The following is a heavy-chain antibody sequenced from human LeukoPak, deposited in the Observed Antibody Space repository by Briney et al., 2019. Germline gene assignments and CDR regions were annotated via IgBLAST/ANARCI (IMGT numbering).Heavy chain of an antibody. CDR3: ARIAAAATYDAFDI. CDR1: GYSISSGYY. J-gene: IGHJ3*02. CDR2: IYHSGST. D-gene: IGHD6-13*01. Sequence: SETLSLTCAVSGYSISSGYYWGWIRQPPGKGLEWIGSIYHSGSTYYNPSLKSRVTISVDTSKNQFSLKLSSVTAADTAVYYRARIAAAATYDAFDIWGQGTMVTVSS. V-gene: IGHV4-38-2*01.